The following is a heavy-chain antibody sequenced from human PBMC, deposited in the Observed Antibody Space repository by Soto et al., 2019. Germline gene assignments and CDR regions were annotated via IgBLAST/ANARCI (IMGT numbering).Heavy chain of an antibody. CDR3: AKDKGIGAAAGPDFDY. J-gene: IGHJ4*02. V-gene: IGHV3-23*01. D-gene: IGHD6-13*01. Sequence: ESGGGLVQPGGSLRLSCAASGFTFSSYAMSWVRQAPGKGLEWVSAISGSGGSTYYADSVKGRFTISRDNSKNTLYLQMNSLRAEDTAVYYCAKDKGIGAAAGPDFDYWGQGTLVTVSS. CDR1: GFTFSSYA. CDR2: ISGSGGST.